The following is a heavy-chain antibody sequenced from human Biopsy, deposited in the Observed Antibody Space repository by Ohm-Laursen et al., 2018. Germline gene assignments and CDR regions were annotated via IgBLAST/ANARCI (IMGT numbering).Heavy chain of an antibody. J-gene: IGHJ3*02. D-gene: IGHD3-22*01. CDR1: GGSFTGHY. Sequence: SETLSLTCPVSGGSFTGHYWSWIRQPPGKGLEWIGHISCTGYTSYNASLKSRVTISVDTSRNHFSLRLSSLTAADTAVYYCARWTPEYDSSRYYLDAFDIWGQGTKVTVSS. CDR3: ARWTPEYDSSRYYLDAFDI. CDR2: ISCTGYT. V-gene: IGHV4-59*11.